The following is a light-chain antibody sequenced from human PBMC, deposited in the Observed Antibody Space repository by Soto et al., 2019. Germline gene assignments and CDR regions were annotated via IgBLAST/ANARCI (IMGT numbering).Light chain of an antibody. CDR1: QSISNNH. J-gene: IGKJ4*01. CDR2: GTS. V-gene: IGKV3-20*01. CDR3: EYYGTSIT. Sequence: TVLTQSPGTLSLSPGERVTLSCRASQSISNNHLAWYQQKPGQAPRLLIHGTSNRATGIPDRFSGSGSGTDFTLTFSRLEPEDFAVYYCEYYGTSITFGGGTKVDI.